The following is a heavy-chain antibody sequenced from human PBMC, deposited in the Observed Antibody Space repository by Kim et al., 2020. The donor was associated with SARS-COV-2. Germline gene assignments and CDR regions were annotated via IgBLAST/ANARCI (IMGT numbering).Heavy chain of an antibody. CDR2: IIPILGIA. D-gene: IGHD3-3*01. CDR3: ARAWAYYDFWSGYSPSPGYYYYGMDV. Sequence: SVKVSCKASGGTFSSYAISWVRQAPGQGLEWMGRIIPILGIANYAQKFQGRVTITADKSTSTAYMELSSLRSEDTAVYYCARAWAYYDFWSGYSPSPGYYYYGMDVWGQGTTVTVSS. V-gene: IGHV1-69*04. CDR1: GGTFSSYA. J-gene: IGHJ6*02.